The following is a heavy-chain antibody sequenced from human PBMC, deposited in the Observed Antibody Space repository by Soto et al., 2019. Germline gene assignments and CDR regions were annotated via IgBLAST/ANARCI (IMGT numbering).Heavy chain of an antibody. CDR3: ARGGITAVRNYYFDH. CDR2: IHHSGPT. Sequence: QVQLQESGPGLVKPSGTLSLNCKVSGDSISSSERWGWVRQPPGKGLEWIAEIHHSGPTNYNPSPQSRVTITVDKSKNQTALRLSTVTAADTAVYYCARGGITAVRNYYFDHWGQGTLVTVSS. V-gene: IGHV4-4*02. D-gene: IGHD1-20*01. J-gene: IGHJ4*02. CDR1: GDSISSSER.